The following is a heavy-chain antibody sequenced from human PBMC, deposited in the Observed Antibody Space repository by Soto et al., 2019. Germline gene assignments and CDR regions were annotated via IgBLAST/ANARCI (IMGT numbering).Heavy chain of an antibody. Sequence: EVQLVESGGGLVQPGGSLRLSCVASAFTFRSYWMSWVRQAPGKGLEWVANIGQDGSEKYFVGSVGGRFSISRDNPKNSLSLQMNSLIAEDTAVYYCARDYNGYFDLWGRGTLVTVSS. CDR3: ARDYNGYFDL. V-gene: IGHV3-7*01. CDR1: AFTFRSYW. CDR2: IGQDGSEK. J-gene: IGHJ2*01. D-gene: IGHD1-1*01.